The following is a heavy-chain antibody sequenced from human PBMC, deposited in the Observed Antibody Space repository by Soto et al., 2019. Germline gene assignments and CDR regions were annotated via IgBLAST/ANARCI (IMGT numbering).Heavy chain of an antibody. J-gene: IGHJ5*02. CDR2: ISYDGRQK. V-gene: IGHV3-30*04. Sequence: GGALRLSCAASRVTFSSYAMHWVRHAPGKGLEWVAFISYDGRQKHYVDSVKCRFTISRDESDNTLYLQMNSLRAEDTAVYYCAKDAYFDSYSFAPWGQGTLVTACS. CDR1: RVTFSSYA. CDR3: AKDAYFDSYSFAP. D-gene: IGHD3-9*01.